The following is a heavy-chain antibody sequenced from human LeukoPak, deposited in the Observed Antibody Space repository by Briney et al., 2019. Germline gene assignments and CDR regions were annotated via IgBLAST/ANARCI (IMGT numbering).Heavy chain of an antibody. Sequence: GGSPRLSCAASGFTFSSYSMNWVRQAPGKGLEWVSSISSSSSYIYYADSVKGRFTISRDNAKNSLYLQMNSLRAEDTAVYYCAGTSGGYCSGGSCYKGGQGTLVTVSS. CDR3: AGTSGGYCSGGSCYK. V-gene: IGHV3-21*01. CDR1: GFTFSSYS. CDR2: ISSSSSYI. D-gene: IGHD2-15*01. J-gene: IGHJ4*02.